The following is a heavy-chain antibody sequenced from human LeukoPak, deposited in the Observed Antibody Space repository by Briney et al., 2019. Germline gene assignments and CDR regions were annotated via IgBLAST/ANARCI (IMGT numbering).Heavy chain of an antibody. CDR2: ITSTSYAI. V-gene: IGHV3-48*01. J-gene: IGHJ4*02. D-gene: IGHD6-13*01. CDR1: GFAFSTYS. CDR3: ARVAPGHDVGRGYFDY. Sequence: PGGSLRLSCAASGFAFSTYSMNWVRQAPEKGLEWLSYITSTSYAIYYRDSVKGRFTISRDNAKNSLYLQMNSLRAEDTAVYYCARVAPGHDVGRGYFDYWGQGTLVTVSS.